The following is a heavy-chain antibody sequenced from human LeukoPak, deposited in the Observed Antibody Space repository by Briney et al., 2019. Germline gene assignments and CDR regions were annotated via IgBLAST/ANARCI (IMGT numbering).Heavy chain of an antibody. J-gene: IGHJ4*02. CDR3: ARLSTYYDFWSPLDY. Sequence: SETLSLTCTVSGASVSSHYWSWIRHPPGKGLEWIGYVSYSGGTNYNPSLKSRVTISLDTSKDQFSLRLNSVTAADTAVYYCARLSTYYDFWSPLDYWGQGTLVTVSS. V-gene: IGHV4-59*02. CDR1: GASVSSHY. CDR2: VSYSGGT. D-gene: IGHD3-3*01.